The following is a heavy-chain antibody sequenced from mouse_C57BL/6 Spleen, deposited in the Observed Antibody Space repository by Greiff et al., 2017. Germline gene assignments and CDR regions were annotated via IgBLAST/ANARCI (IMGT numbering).Heavy chain of an antibody. V-gene: IGHV1-55*01. CDR3: ATSYYDYPWFAY. CDR1: GYTFTSYW. Sequence: QVQLQQPGAELVKPGASVKMSCKASGYTFTSYWITWVKQRPGQGLEWIGDIYPGSGSTNYNEKFKSKATLTVDTSASTAYMQLSSLTADDSAVYYCATSYYDYPWFAYWGQVTLVTVSA. J-gene: IGHJ3*01. CDR2: IYPGSGST. D-gene: IGHD2-4*01.